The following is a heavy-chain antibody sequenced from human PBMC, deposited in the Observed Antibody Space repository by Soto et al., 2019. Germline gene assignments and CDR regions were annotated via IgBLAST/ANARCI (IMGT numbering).Heavy chain of an antibody. D-gene: IGHD3-16*01. CDR1: GGSISSYS. V-gene: IGHV4-59*01. CDR2: IYYSGST. CDR3: ARTLIYVASYYFDY. Sequence: QVQLQESGPGLVKPSETLSLTCTVSGGSISSYSWSWIRQPPGKGLEWIGYIYYSGSTNYNPSLKSRVTISVDTSKNQFSLKLSSVTAADTAVYYCARTLIYVASYYFDYWGQGTLVTVSS. J-gene: IGHJ4*02.